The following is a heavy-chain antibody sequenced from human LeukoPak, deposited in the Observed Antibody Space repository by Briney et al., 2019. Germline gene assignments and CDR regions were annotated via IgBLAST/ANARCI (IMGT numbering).Heavy chain of an antibody. J-gene: IGHJ4*02. CDR2: IRGSGGST. CDR3: AKRSHYDILTGYPDY. Sequence: SGGSLRLSCAASGFTFSSYAMSWVRQAPGKGLEWVSAIRGSGGSTYYADSVKGRFTISRDNSKNTLYLQMNSLRAEDTAVYYCAKRSHYDILTGYPDYWGQGTLVTVSS. D-gene: IGHD3-9*01. V-gene: IGHV3-23*01. CDR1: GFTFSSYA.